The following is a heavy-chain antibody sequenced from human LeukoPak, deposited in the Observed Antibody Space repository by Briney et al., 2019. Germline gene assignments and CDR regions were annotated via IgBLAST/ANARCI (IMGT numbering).Heavy chain of an antibody. Sequence: ASVKVSCKASGYTFTGYYMHWVRQAPGQGLEWMGWINPNSGGTNYAQKFQGRVTMTRDTSISTAYMELSRLRSDDTAVYYCARDILTGQGPYYYYGMDVWGQGTTVTVSS. CDR3: ARDILTGQGPYYYYGMDV. D-gene: IGHD3-9*01. J-gene: IGHJ6*02. CDR2: INPNSGGT. CDR1: GYTFTGYY. V-gene: IGHV1-2*02.